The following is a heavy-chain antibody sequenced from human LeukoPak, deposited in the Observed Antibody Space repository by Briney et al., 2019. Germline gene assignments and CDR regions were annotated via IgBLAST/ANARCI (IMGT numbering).Heavy chain of an antibody. CDR3: ARVAVAGDYYYYYMDV. CDR1: GFTFSSYA. D-gene: IGHD6-19*01. J-gene: IGHJ6*03. Sequence: GGSLRLSCAASGFTFSSYAMSWVRQAPGKGLEWVSAISGSGGSTYYADSVKGRFTISRDNSKNTLYLQMNSLRAEDTAVYYCARVAVAGDYYYYYMDVWGKGTTVTVSS. V-gene: IGHV3-23*01. CDR2: ISGSGGST.